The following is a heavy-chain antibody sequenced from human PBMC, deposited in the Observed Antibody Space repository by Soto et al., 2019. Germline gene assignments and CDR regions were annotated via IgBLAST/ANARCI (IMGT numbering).Heavy chain of an antibody. CDR1: GGTFSSYT. D-gene: IGHD5-12*01. Sequence: QVQLVQSGAEVKKPGSSVKVSCKASGGTFSSYTISWVRQAPGQGLEWMGRIIPILGIANYAQKFQGRVTITADKSTSTAYMELSSLRSEDTAVYYCARDHTTGLRSFDYWGQGTLVIVSS. CDR3: ARDHTTGLRSFDY. CDR2: IIPILGIA. V-gene: IGHV1-69*08. J-gene: IGHJ4*02.